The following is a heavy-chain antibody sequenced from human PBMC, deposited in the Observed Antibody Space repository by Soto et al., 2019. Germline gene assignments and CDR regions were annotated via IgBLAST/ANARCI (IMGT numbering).Heavy chain of an antibody. V-gene: IGHV4-61*02. CDR1: GASRAHSAC. J-gene: IGHJ5*02. CDR2: FSLSGTT. Sequence: LAVSYPVSGASRAHSACRSWIRKPAGKGLEWIWLFSLSGTTNYNPSLRSRVTMSADVSKNQFSLRLTSVTAADTAVYFCGRDLPSNNTLIDPRVQGT. CDR3: GRDLPSNNTLIDP. D-gene: IGHD1-20*01.